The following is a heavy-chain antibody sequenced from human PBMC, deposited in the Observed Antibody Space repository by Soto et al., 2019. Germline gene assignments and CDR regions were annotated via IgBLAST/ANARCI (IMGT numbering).Heavy chain of an antibody. D-gene: IGHD5-18*01. CDR3: ARGPIGYSYGYAFDI. CDR2: IIPIFGTA. Sequence: ASVKVSCKASGGTFSSYAISWVRQAPGQGLEWMGGIIPIFGTANYAQKFQGRVTITADESTSTAYMELSSLRSEDTAMYYCARGPIGYSYGYAFDIWGQGTMVTVSS. CDR1: GGTFSSYA. V-gene: IGHV1-69*13. J-gene: IGHJ3*02.